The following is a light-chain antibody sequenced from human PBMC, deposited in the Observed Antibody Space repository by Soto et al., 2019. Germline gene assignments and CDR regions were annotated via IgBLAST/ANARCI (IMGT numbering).Light chain of an antibody. CDR3: LHHNSYSWT. Sequence: DIQMTQSPSSLFASVGDRVTITCRASQDIRNDLGWYQQKPGEAPKRLSYAASSLQSGVPSRFSGSGSGTEFTLTISSQQPEDFPAYYCLHHNSYSWTFGQGTKVEIK. CDR1: QDIRND. CDR2: AAS. V-gene: IGKV1-17*01. J-gene: IGKJ1*01.